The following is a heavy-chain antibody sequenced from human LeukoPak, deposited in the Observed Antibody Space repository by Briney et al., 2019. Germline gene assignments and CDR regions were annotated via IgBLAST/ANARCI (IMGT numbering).Heavy chain of an antibody. CDR1: GFTFSNYW. Sequence: PGGSLRLSCAASGFTFSNYWMSWVRQAPGKGLEWVTAISGSGGSTYYADSVKGRFTISRDNSKNTLYLQMNSLRAEDTAVYYCAKAGETWTYFDYWGQGTLVTVSS. V-gene: IGHV3-23*01. CDR2: ISGSGGST. D-gene: IGHD3-10*01. CDR3: AKAGETWTYFDY. J-gene: IGHJ4*02.